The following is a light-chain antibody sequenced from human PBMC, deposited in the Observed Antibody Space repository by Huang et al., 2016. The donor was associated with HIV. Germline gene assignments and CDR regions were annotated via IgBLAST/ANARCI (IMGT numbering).Light chain of an antibody. Sequence: EIVLTQSPGTLSLSPGERATLSCRASQSVSSSYLAWYQEKPGQAPRCLIYGASSRATGIPDRFSGSGSGTDFTLTISRLEPEDFAVYYCQQYGSSPQTFGQGTKVEIK. J-gene: IGKJ1*01. V-gene: IGKV3-20*01. CDR1: QSVSSSY. CDR3: QQYGSSPQT. CDR2: GAS.